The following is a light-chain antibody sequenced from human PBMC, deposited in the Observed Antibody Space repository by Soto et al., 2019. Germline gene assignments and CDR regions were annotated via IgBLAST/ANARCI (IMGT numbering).Light chain of an antibody. Sequence: QAVLTQPPSASGAPGQRVTISCSGSTSNLGSNFVYWYQQRPGAAPKLRISRNNERPSGVPDRFSGSKSGTSASLAISGLRSEDDADYHCAAWDDSLSGVVFGGGTKLTVL. CDR1: TSNLGSNF. CDR2: RNN. J-gene: IGLJ3*02. CDR3: AAWDDSLSGVV. V-gene: IGLV1-47*01.